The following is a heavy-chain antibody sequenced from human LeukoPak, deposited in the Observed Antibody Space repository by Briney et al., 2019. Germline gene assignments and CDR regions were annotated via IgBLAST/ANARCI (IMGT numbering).Heavy chain of an antibody. D-gene: IGHD3-10*01. CDR3: APSEPGSGSYHGTFVY. J-gene: IGHJ4*02. V-gene: IGHV3-23*01. CDR1: GFTFSSYA. Sequence: GGSLRLSCAASGFTFSSYAMSWIRQAPGKGLEWVSAISGSGGSTYYADSVKGRFTISRDNSKNTLYLQMNSLRAEDTAVYYCAPSEPGSGSYHGTFVYWDQGTLVTVSS. CDR2: ISGSGGST.